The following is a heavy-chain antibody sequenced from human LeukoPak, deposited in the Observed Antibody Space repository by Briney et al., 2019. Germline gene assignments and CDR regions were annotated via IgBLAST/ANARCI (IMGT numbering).Heavy chain of an antibody. Sequence: GGSLRLSCAASGFTFSSYSMNWVRQAPGKGLEWVSSISSSSSYIYYADSVRGRFTISRDNAKNSLYLQMNSLRAEDTAVYYCYPWENWYFDLWGRGTLVTVSS. V-gene: IGHV3-21*01. J-gene: IGHJ2*01. D-gene: IGHD1-26*01. CDR2: ISSSSSYI. CDR1: GFTFSSYS. CDR3: YPWENWYFDL.